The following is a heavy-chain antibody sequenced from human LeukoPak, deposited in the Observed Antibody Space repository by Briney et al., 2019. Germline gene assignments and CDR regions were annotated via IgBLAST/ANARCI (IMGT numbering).Heavy chain of an antibody. D-gene: IGHD2-15*01. CDR2: IYYGGST. V-gene: IGHV4-39*01. J-gene: IGHJ5*02. CDR1: GGSISSSSYY. CDR3: ARHPYCTGGTCYSPGWFDP. Sequence: SETLSLTCTVSGGSISSSSYYWGWIRQPPGKGLEWIGSIYYGGSTYYSPSLKSRVTISVDTSKNQFSLKLSSVTAADTAVYYCARHPYCTGGTCYSPGWFDPWGQGTLVPVSS.